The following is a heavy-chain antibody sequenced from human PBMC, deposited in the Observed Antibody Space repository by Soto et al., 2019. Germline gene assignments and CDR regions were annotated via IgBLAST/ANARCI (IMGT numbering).Heavy chain of an antibody. CDR3: ARDIRGYSRAFDY. Sequence: SETLSLTCTVSGGSVSSGGYYWTWIRQPPGKGLEWIGYIYYSGNTNYNPSLKSRVTISVDTSKNQFSLKLTSVTAADAAVYYCARDIRGYSRAFDYWGQGTLVTVSA. V-gene: IGHV4-61*08. J-gene: IGHJ4*02. D-gene: IGHD5-18*01. CDR2: IYYSGNT. CDR1: GGSVSSGGYY.